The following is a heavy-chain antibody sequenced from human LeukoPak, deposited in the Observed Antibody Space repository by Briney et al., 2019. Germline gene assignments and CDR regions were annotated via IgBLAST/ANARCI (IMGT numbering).Heavy chain of an antibody. V-gene: IGHV3-21*01. CDR2: ISSSSSYI. Sequence: GGSLRLSCAASGSTFSSYSMNWVRQAPGKGLEWVSSISSSSSYIYYADSVKGRFTISRDNAKNSLYLQMNSLRAEDTAVYYCARYSSSSPFDYWGQGTLVTVSS. D-gene: IGHD6-6*01. CDR1: GSTFSSYS. CDR3: ARYSSSSPFDY. J-gene: IGHJ4*02.